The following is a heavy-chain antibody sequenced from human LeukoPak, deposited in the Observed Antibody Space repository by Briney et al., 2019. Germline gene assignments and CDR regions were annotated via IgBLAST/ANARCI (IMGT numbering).Heavy chain of an antibody. D-gene: IGHD6-13*01. CDR1: GGSISSYY. CDR2: IYYSGST. CDR3: ARSYSSSWTSFDY. J-gene: IGHJ4*02. V-gene: IGHV4-59*08. Sequence: SETLSLTCTVSGGSISSYYWSWIRQPPGKGLEWIGYIYYSGSTNYNPSLKSRVTISVDTSKNQFSLKLSSVTAADTAVYYCARSYSSSWTSFDYWGQGTLVTVSS.